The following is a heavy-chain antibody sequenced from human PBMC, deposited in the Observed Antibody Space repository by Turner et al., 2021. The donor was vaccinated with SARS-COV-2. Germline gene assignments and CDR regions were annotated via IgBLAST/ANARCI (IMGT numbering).Heavy chain of an antibody. CDR1: CGNINNNLYS. V-gene: IGHV4-39*01. CDR2: VFHTGST. Sequence: QLQLQESGPRLVKPSETLALTRGVSCGNINNNLYSRGWIRQPPGKGLEWIGSVFHTGSTYYESSLKRRVAISIDTSKNHFSLRLNSVTAADTAVYYCARHEVNSYDASGYYTSPWGQGILVTVSS. D-gene: IGHD3-22*01. J-gene: IGHJ5*02. CDR3: ARHEVNSYDASGYYTSP.